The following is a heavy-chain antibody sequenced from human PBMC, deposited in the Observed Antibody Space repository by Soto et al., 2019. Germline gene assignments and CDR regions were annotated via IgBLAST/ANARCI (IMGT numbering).Heavy chain of an antibody. J-gene: IGHJ5*02. CDR3: ARLKPDYDFWSGYGWFDP. D-gene: IGHD3-3*01. Sequence: PSETLSLTCTVSGGSISSSSYYWGWIRQPPGKGLEWIGSIYYSGSTYYNPSLKNRVTISVDTSKNQFSLKLSSVTAADTAVYYCARLKPDYDFWSGYGWFDPWGQGTLVTVSS. V-gene: IGHV4-39*01. CDR1: GGSISSSSYY. CDR2: IYYSGST.